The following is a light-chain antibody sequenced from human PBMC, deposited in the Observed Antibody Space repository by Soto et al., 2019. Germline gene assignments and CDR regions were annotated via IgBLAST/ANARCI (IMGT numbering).Light chain of an antibody. CDR3: TSYASSGTHV. CDR2: EVS. J-gene: IGLJ3*02. CDR1: SSDVGGYNY. V-gene: IGLV2-14*01. Sequence: QSALTQPASVSGSPGQSITISCTGTSSDVGGYNYVSWYQQHPGKAPKLMIYEVSNRPSGVSNRFSGSKSGNTASLTISGLQAEDEAEYYFTSYASSGTHVFGGGTKLTVL.